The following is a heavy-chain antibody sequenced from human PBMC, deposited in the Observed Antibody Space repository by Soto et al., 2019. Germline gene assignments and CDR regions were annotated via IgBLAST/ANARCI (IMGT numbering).Heavy chain of an antibody. CDR1: GFIFSPAC. D-gene: IGHD6-13*01. J-gene: IGHJ6*02. V-gene: IGHV3-15*07. Sequence: PGGSLRLSCTGTGFIFSPACVNWVRQAPGKGLEWVGRMKSYRGGGTTDYAATVQGRFTISRDDSKNTLYLQMNSLKFEDTALYFCIWQQDFYYGKAVWGQGTTVTVSS. CDR2: MKSYRGGGTT. CDR3: IWQQDFYYGKAV.